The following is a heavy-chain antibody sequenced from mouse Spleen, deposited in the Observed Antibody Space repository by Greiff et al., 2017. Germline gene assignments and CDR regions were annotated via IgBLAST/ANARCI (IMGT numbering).Heavy chain of an antibody. CDR1: GYTFTSYW. D-gene: IGHD1-1*01. J-gene: IGHJ2*01. CDR2: IDPNSGGT. V-gene: IGHV1-72*01. CDR3: ARDPHYYGSSHFDY. Sequence: QVQLKQPGAELVKPGASVQLSCKASGYTFTSYWMHWVKQRPGRGLEWIGRIDPNSGGTKYNEKFKSKATLTVDKPSSTAYMQLSSLTSEDSAIYYCARDPHYYGSSHFDYWGQGTTLTVSS.